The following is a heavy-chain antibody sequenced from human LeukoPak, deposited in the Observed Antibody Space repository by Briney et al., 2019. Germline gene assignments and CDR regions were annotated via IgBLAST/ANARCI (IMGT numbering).Heavy chain of an antibody. D-gene: IGHD1-26*01. CDR2: ISGSGGST. V-gene: IGHV3-23*01. Sequence: PGGPLRLSCAASGFTFSSYSMNWVRQAPGKGLEWVSAISGSGGSTYYADSVKGRSTISRDNSKNTLYLQMNSLRAEDTAVYYCAKDSDDVVGAYRANYFDYWGQGTLVTVSS. J-gene: IGHJ4*02. CDR1: GFTFSSYS. CDR3: AKDSDDVVGAYRANYFDY.